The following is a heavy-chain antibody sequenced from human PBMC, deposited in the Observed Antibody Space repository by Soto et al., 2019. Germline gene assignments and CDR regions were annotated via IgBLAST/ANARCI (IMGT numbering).Heavy chain of an antibody. J-gene: IGHJ6*02. CDR1: GYSFTNFW. CDR3: ARRTGCSSTTCYALDV. D-gene: IGHD2-2*01. Sequence: GESLKISCKGSGYSFTNFWISWVRQMPGKGLEWMGRIDPSDSYTNYSPSFQGHVTISADKSISTAYLQWSSLKASDTAMYYCARRTGCSSTTCYALDVWGQGTTVTVSS. CDR2: IDPSDSYT. V-gene: IGHV5-10-1*01.